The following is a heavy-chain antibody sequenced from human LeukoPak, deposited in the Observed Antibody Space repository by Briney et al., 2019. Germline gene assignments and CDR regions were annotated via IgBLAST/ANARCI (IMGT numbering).Heavy chain of an antibody. D-gene: IGHD2-15*01. CDR3: AKCSGGSCYSGIDY. J-gene: IGHJ4*02. V-gene: IGHV4-59*01. CDR2: IYYSGST. CDR1: GGSISSYY. Sequence: SETLSLTCTASGGSISSYYWSWIRQPPGKGLEWIGFIYYSGSTNYNPSFKSRVTISVDTSKNQFSLKLSSVTAADTAVYYCAKCSGGSCYSGIDYWGQGTLVTVSS.